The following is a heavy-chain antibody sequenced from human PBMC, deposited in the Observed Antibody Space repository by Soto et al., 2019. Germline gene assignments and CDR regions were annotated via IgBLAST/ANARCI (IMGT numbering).Heavy chain of an antibody. V-gene: IGHV1-18*01. CDR2: ISAYNGNT. CDR1: GYTFTSYG. J-gene: IGHJ4*02. Sequence: ASVKVSCKASGYTFTSYGISWVRQAPGQGLEWMGWISAYNGNTNYAQKLQGRVTMTTDTSTSTAYMELRSLRSDDTAVYYCARDRDWAKYYYDSSGYYYFDYWGQGTLVTVPS. D-gene: IGHD3-22*01. CDR3: ARDRDWAKYYYDSSGYYYFDY.